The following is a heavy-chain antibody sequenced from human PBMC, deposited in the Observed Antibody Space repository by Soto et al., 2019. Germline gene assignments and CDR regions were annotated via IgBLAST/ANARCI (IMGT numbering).Heavy chain of an antibody. CDR1: GYTFTSYY. J-gene: IGHJ5*02. V-gene: IGHV1-46*03. Sequence: ASVKVSCKASGYTFTSYYMHWVRQAPGQGLEWMGIINPSGGSTSYAQKFQGRVTMTRDTSTSTVYMELSSLRSEDTAVYYCARAGPWYCSSTSCYFSWFDPWGQGTLVTVSS. D-gene: IGHD2-2*01. CDR2: INPSGGST. CDR3: ARAGPWYCSSTSCYFSWFDP.